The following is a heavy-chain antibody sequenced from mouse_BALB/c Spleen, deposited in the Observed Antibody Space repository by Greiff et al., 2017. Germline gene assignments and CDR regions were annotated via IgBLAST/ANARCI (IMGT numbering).Heavy chain of an antibody. Sequence: LEKPGASVKISCKASGYSFTGYNMNWVKQSHGKSLEWIGYISCYNGATSYNQKFKGKATFTVDTSSSTAYMQFNSLTSEDSAVYYSERRGYDGDYAMDYWGQGTSVTVSS. CDR2: ISCYNGAT. J-gene: IGHJ4*01. CDR3: ERRGYDGDYAMDY. CDR1: GYSFTGYN. V-gene: IGHV1S34*01. D-gene: IGHD2-2*01.